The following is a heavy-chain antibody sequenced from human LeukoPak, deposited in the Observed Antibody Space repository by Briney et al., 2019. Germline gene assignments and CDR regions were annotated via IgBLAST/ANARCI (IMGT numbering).Heavy chain of an antibody. D-gene: IGHD1-1*01. V-gene: IGHV4-38-2*02. CDR3: ARGVLNRLERRARGQGNYFDY. CDR2: IYHSGST. CDR1: GYSITSGYY. J-gene: IGHJ4*02. Sequence: SETLSLTCTVSGYSITSGYYWGWIRQSPGKGLEWIGTIYHSGSTYYNPSLKSRVTISVDTSKNQFSLKLSSVTAADTAVYYCARGVLNRLERRARGQGNYFDYWGQGTLVTVSS.